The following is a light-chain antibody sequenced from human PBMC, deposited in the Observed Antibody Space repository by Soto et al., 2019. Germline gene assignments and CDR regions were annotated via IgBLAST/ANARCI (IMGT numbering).Light chain of an antibody. Sequence: MTQSPSSLSASVGDRVTITCRAXQTINRYLSWYQQKPGKAPNLLISAASTLQAGVPSRFSGSESGTEFTLTISSLQPEDFATYYCQQTYSSPWTFGQGTKVEIK. CDR1: QTINRY. J-gene: IGKJ1*01. CDR3: QQTYSSPWT. CDR2: AAS. V-gene: IGKV1-39*01.